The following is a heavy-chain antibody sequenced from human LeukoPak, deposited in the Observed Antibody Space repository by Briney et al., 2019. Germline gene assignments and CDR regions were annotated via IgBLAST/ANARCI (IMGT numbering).Heavy chain of an antibody. CDR2: IYYSGST. J-gene: IGHJ5*02. CDR3: ARDLSHWFDP. Sequence: PSETLSLTCTVSGGSIGSYYWSWIRQPPGKGLEWIGYIYYSGSTNYNPSLKSRVTISVDTSKNQFSLKLSSVTAADTAVYYCARDLSHWFDPWGQGTLVTVSS. V-gene: IGHV4-59*01. CDR1: GGSIGSYY. D-gene: IGHD3-9*01.